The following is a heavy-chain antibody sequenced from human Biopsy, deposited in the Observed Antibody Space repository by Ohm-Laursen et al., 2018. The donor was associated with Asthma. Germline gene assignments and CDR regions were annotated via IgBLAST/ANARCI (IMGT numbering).Heavy chain of an antibody. D-gene: IGHD3-22*01. CDR2: ISSSGTTI. CDR1: GFPFSDYY. V-gene: IGHV3-11*01. Sequence: SLRLSCAASGFPFSDYYMSWIRQAPGKGLEWVSYISSSGTTIFNADSVKGRFTISRDTSTNTLYVQMNSLRAEDTAVYYCAKRRASSGYTPLDYWGQGTLVTVSS. CDR3: AKRRASSGYTPLDY. J-gene: IGHJ4*02.